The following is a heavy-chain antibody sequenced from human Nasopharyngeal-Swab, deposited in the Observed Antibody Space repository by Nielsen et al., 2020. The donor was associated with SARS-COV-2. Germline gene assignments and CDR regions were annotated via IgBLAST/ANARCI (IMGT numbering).Heavy chain of an antibody. CDR3: ARRWSIAARPGWYFDL. D-gene: IGHD6-6*01. Sequence: GESLKISCAASGFTFSSYGMHWVRQAPGKGLEWVAVIWYDGSNKYYADSVKGRFTISRDNSKNTLYLQMNSLRAEDTAVYYCARRWSIAARPGWYFDLWGRGTLVTVSS. V-gene: IGHV3-33*01. CDR1: GFTFSSYG. CDR2: IWYDGSNK. J-gene: IGHJ2*01.